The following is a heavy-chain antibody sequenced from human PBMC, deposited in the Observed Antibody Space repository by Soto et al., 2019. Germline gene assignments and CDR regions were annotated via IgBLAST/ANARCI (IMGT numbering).Heavy chain of an antibody. CDR1: GGSISGYY. J-gene: IGHJ4*02. V-gene: IGHV4-59*01. CDR3: ARHYGSGTYPIDY. D-gene: IGHD3-10*01. Sequence: SETLSLTCTVSGGSISGYYWGWIRQPPGKGLEYIGYIYYTGTTSYNPSLQGRVTMSVDTSKNQLSLELSSVTAADTAVYYCARHYGSGTYPIDYWGQGTLVTVSS. CDR2: IYYTGTT.